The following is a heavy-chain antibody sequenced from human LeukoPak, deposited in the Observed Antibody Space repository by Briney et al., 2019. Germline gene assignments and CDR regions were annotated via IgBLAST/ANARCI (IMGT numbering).Heavy chain of an antibody. V-gene: IGHV1-18*04. CDR3: ARVGDFGVVYYYYGMDV. D-gene: IGHD3-3*01. CDR1: GYNFISSG. CDR2: ISPYNGNT. Sequence: ASVKVSCKASGYNFISSGVTWVRQAPGQGLEWMGWISPYNGNTNFAQKLQGRVTMTTDTSTGTAYMELRSLRSDDTAVYYCARVGDFGVVYYYYGMDVWGQGTTVTVSS. J-gene: IGHJ6*02.